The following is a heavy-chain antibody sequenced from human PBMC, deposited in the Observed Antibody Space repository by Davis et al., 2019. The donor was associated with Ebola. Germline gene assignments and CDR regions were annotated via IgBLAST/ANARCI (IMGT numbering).Heavy chain of an antibody. J-gene: IGHJ4*02. V-gene: IGHV3-74*01. D-gene: IGHD3-10*01. CDR3: AKDATVRGTRIDH. CDR1: GFIFSSYV. CDR2: ISHDGTIT. Sequence: HPGGSLRLSCAASGFIFSSYVMHWVRQAPGKGLVWVSRISHDGTITTYADSVKGRFTVSRDNAKNTLYLEMNSLRAEDTALYYCAKDATVRGTRIDHWGQGILVTVSS.